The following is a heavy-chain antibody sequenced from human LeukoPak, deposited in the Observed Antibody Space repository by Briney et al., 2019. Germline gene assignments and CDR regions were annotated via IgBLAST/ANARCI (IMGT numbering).Heavy chain of an antibody. J-gene: IGHJ4*02. CDR3: AREDGYCSGGNCYSYFDS. D-gene: IGHD2-15*01. CDR1: GFTFSNSW. V-gene: IGHV3-7*01. Sequence: AGGSLRLSCAASGFTFSNSWMSWVRQAPGKGLEWVAYIKKTGSETYYVDSVKGRFTITRDNARNSLFLQMNSLRAEDTAEYYCAREDGYCSGGNCYSYFDSWGQGTLVTVSS. CDR2: IKKTGSET.